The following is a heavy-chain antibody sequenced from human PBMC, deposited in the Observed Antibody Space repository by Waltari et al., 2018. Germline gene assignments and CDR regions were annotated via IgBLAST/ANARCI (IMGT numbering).Heavy chain of an antibody. Sequence: EVQLVESGGGLVQPGRSLRLSCAASGFTFDDYAMHWVRQAPGKGREWVSGSSWNSGSIGYADSVKGRFTISRDNAKNSLYLQMNSLRAEDTALYYCAKAQYGSGSYYNYWGQGTLVTVSS. J-gene: IGHJ4*02. CDR2: SSWNSGSI. CDR1: GFTFDDYA. D-gene: IGHD3-10*01. V-gene: IGHV3-9*01. CDR3: AKAQYGSGSYYNY.